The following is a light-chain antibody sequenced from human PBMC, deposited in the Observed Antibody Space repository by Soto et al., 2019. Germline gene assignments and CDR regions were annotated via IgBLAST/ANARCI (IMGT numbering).Light chain of an antibody. J-gene: IGLJ2*01. CDR2: DNN. V-gene: IGLV1-51*01. CDR3: ATWDGSLPAEV. CDR1: SSNIGNNY. Sequence: QSALTQPRSVSGSPGQSITISCSGSSSNIGNNYVSWYQQLPGTAPKLLIYDNNKRPSGIPDRFSGSKSGTSGTLDITGLQTGDEADYYCATWDGSLPAEVFGGGTKLTVL.